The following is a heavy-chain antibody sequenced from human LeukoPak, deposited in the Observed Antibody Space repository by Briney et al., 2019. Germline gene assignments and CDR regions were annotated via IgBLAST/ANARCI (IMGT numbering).Heavy chain of an antibody. CDR1: GGSISSSSYY. J-gene: IGHJ4*02. D-gene: IGHD6-13*01. Sequence: SETLSLTCTVSGGSISSSSYYWGWIRQPPGKGLEWIGSIYYSGSTYYNPSLKSRVTISVDTSKNQFSLKLSSVTAADTAVYYCARDRQQLVRGDYFDYWGQGTLVTVSS. CDR2: IYYSGST. V-gene: IGHV4-39*07. CDR3: ARDRQQLVRGDYFDY.